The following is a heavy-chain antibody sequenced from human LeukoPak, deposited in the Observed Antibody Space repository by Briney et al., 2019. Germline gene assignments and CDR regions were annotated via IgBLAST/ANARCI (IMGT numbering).Heavy chain of an antibody. J-gene: IGHJ4*02. CDR3: ARRNGARGFDY. Sequence: PSETLSLTCTVSGGSISSSSYYWGWIRQPPGKGLEWIESIYYSGSTYYNPSLKSRVTISVDTSKNQFSLKLSSVTAADTAVYYCARRNGARGFDYWGQGTLVTVSS. CDR1: GGSISSSSYY. CDR2: IYYSGST. D-gene: IGHD3-10*01. V-gene: IGHV4-39*01.